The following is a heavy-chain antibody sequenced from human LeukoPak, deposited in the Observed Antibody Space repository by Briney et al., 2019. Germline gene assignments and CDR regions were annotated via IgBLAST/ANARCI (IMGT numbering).Heavy chain of an antibody. V-gene: IGHV3-23*01. J-gene: IGHJ4*02. CDR1: GFTFSSYA. Sequence: GGSLRLSCAASGFTFSSYAMSWVRQAPGKGLEWVSGISGSGGSTYYADSVKGRFTISRDNSKNTLYLQMNSLRAEDTAVYYCARGTWYYFDYWGQGTLVTVSS. D-gene: IGHD1-1*01. CDR2: ISGSGGST. CDR3: ARGTWYYFDY.